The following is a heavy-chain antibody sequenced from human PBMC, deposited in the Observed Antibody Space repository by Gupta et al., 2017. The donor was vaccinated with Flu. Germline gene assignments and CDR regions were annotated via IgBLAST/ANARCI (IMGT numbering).Heavy chain of an antibody. CDR2: ISGGGVSW. CDR3: AKDEGVMIIPPWLDV. V-gene: IGHV3-23*01. CDR1: FRTYA. D-gene: IGHD3-16*01. J-gene: IGHJ6*04. Sequence: FRTYAMKWVRQAAGKGRDWVAGISGGGVSWQYADSGRGRFTNSRYNYKYTLFLKTETLRVEDSAVYDGAKDEGVMIIPPWLDVWGKGTRVSVSS.